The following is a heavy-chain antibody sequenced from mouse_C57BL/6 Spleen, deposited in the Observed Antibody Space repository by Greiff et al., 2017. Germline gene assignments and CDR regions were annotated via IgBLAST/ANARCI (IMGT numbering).Heavy chain of an antibody. CDR1: GYTFTDYE. CDR2: IDPETGGT. V-gene: IGHV1-15*01. CDR3: TRWDGNPFDY. D-gene: IGHD2-1*01. J-gene: IGHJ2*01. Sequence: QVQLQQSGAELVRPGASVTLSCKASGYTFTDYEMHWVKQTPVHGLEWIGAIDPETGGTAYNQKFKGKAILTADKSSSTAYMELRSLTSEDSAVYYWTRWDGNPFDYWGQGTTLTVAS.